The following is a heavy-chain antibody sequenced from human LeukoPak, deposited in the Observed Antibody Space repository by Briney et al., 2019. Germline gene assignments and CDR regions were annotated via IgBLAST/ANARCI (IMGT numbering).Heavy chain of an antibody. Sequence: GGSLRLSCAASGFTFSSYAMHWVRQAPGKGLEWVAVISYDGSNKYYADSVKGRFTISRDNSKNTLYLQMNSLRAEDTAVYYCARDFFLFGELLYAHHNWFDPWGQGTLVTVSS. CDR3: ARDFFLFGELLYAHHNWFDP. V-gene: IGHV3-30-3*01. CDR1: GFTFSSYA. J-gene: IGHJ5*02. D-gene: IGHD3-10*01. CDR2: ISYDGSNK.